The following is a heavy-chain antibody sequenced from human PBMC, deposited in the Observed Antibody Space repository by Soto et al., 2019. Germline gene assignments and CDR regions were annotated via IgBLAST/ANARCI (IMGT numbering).Heavy chain of an antibody. Sequence: HVTLKESGPVLVKPIETLTLTCTVSGFPLSNGKVGVRWIRQPPGKPLEWLAHIFSNDAKSYRTSLKSRLTISKDTSNSQVVLTMTNVDPVDTATYYCARILFGRSVAGGYFYMDVWGKGTTVTVSS. CDR2: IFSNDAK. CDR3: ARILFGRSVAGGYFYMDV. CDR1: GFPLSNGKVG. J-gene: IGHJ6*03. D-gene: IGHD6-19*01. V-gene: IGHV2-26*01.